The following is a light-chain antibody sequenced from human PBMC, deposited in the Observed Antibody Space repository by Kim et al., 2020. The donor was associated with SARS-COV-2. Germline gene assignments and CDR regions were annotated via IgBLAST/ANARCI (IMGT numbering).Light chain of an antibody. CDR2: DAS. Sequence: SPGERATPTCRASRSVSSCLAWYQQKPGQAPRLLIYDASNRATGIPARCSGSGSGTDFTLTISSLEPEDFAVYYCQQRSNWPPLTFGGGTKVEIK. J-gene: IGKJ4*01. CDR1: RSVSSC. V-gene: IGKV3-11*01. CDR3: QQRSNWPPLT.